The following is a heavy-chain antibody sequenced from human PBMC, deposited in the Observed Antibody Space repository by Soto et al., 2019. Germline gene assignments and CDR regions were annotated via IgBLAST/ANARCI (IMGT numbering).Heavy chain of an antibody. CDR3: ARAEDDYRDQDQFDL. J-gene: IGHJ4*02. CDR1: GFTFSSYA. Sequence: GGSLRLSCAASGFTFSSYAMSWVRQAPGKGLEWVSGIGGSGGSTYYADSVKGRFTISRDNSKNTLYLQMNSLRVEDTAVYYCARAEDDYRDQDQFDLWGQGSLVTVSS. CDR2: IGGSGGST. D-gene: IGHD4-17*01. V-gene: IGHV3-23*01.